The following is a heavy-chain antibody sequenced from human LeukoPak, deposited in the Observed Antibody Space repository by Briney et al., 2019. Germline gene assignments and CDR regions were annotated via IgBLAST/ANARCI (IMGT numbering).Heavy chain of an antibody. V-gene: IGHV4-38-2*02. CDR1: GYSISSGYY. CDR2: IYHSGST. D-gene: IGHD6-19*01. J-gene: IGHJ4*02. CDR3: ARLRQWLVLMYFDY. Sequence: PSETLSLTCTVSGYSISSGYYWGWIRQPPGKGLEWIGSIYHSGSTYYNPSLKSRVTISVDTSKNQFSLKLSSVTAADTAVYYCARLRQWLVLMYFDYWGQGTLVTVSS.